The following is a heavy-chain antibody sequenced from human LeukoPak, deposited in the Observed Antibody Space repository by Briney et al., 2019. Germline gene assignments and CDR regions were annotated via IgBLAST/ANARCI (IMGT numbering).Heavy chain of an antibody. V-gene: IGHV1-2*06. Sequence: ASVKVSCKASGYTFTGYYMHWVRQAPGEELEWLGRINPNSGGTNYAQKFQGRVTMTRDTSISTAYMELSRLRSDDTAVYYCARGRVVGANWFDPWGQGTLVTVSS. CDR3: ARGRVVGANWFDP. D-gene: IGHD1-26*01. CDR1: GYTFTGYY. CDR2: INPNSGGT. J-gene: IGHJ5*02.